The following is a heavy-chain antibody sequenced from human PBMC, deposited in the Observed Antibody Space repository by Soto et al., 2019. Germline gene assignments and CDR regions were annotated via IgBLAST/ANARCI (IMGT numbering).Heavy chain of an antibody. CDR3: AAGTLPGGRFYGMDV. V-gene: IGHV4-38-2*01. D-gene: IGHD2-15*01. Sequence: SETLSLTRVVSGYSLNSVQFWGGIRQPRGKGLQWIGRSSQNGGTYRNPSLRSRVTLSVDTSKNQFSLKLTSVTSADAGVYYFAAGTLPGGRFYGMDVWGQVSTGAVSS. CDR1: GYSLNSVQF. CDR2: SSQNGGT. J-gene: IGHJ6*02.